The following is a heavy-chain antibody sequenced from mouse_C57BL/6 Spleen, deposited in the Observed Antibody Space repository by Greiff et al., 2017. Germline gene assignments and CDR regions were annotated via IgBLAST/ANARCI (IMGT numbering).Heavy chain of an antibody. Sequence: VQLQQSGAELVKPGASVKISCKASGYAFSSYWMNWVKQRPGKGLEWIGQIYPGNGDTNSNGKFKGKSTLPADKTSITAYMQLSSLTSEDSAVYFCAGHPYGSSYYYAMDYWGQGTSVTVSS. CDR2: IYPGNGDT. CDR3: AGHPYGSSYYYAMDY. CDR1: GYAFSSYW. J-gene: IGHJ4*01. V-gene: IGHV1-80*01. D-gene: IGHD1-1*01.